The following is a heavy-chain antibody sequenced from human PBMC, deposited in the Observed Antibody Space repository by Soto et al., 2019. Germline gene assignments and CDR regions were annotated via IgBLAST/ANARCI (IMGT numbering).Heavy chain of an antibody. J-gene: IGHJ3*02. CDR3: ARDRREGLRDDAFDI. CDR2: ITLSSSTI. D-gene: IGHD3-3*01. CDR1: GFTFSSYS. Sequence: EVHLVESGGGLVQPGGSLRLSCAASGFTFSSYSMNWVRQAPGKGLEWVSYITLSSSTIYYADSVKGRFTISRDNAKNSLYLQMNSLRDEDTAVYYCARDRREGLRDDAFDIWVQGTMGTDST. V-gene: IGHV3-48*02.